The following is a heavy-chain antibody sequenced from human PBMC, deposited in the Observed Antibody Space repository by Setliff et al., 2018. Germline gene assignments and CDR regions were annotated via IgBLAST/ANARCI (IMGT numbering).Heavy chain of an antibody. V-gene: IGHV3-30*15. CDR3: VRDSPSSLYNFWSGCSDY. Sequence: GGSLRLSCAASGFTFNTYAMHWVRQAPGKGLEWLAVISYDGINKYYADSVRGRFTISRDNSKNTLFLQMSSLRTDDTAVFYCVRDSPSSLYNFWSGCSDYWGQGTLVTVSS. J-gene: IGHJ4*02. D-gene: IGHD3-3*01. CDR1: GFTFNTYA. CDR2: ISYDGINK.